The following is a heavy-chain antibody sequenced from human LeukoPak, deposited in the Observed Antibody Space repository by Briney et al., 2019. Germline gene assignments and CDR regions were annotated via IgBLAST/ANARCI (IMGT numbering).Heavy chain of an antibody. J-gene: IGHJ1*01. Sequence: GGSLRLSCAASGFTFSSYWMHWVRQAPGKGLVWVSGTNTDGSSTMYADSVKGRFTIARDNAKNTLYLQMNSLRAEDTAVYYCYGANAEHWGQGTRVTVYS. CDR2: TNTDGSST. CDR3: YGANAEH. V-gene: IGHV3-74*03. CDR1: GFTFSSYW. D-gene: IGHD4-23*01.